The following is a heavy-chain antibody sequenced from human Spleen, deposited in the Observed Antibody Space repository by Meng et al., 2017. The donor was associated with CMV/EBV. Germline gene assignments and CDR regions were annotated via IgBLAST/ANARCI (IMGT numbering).Heavy chain of an antibody. CDR1: GFTFRTYP. J-gene: IGHJ4*02. V-gene: IGHV3-30-3*01. CDR3: ARDYYQRPKLDY. CDR2: ISHEGSNK. D-gene: IGHD3-10*01. Sequence: SCAASGFTFRTYPMHWVRQAPGKGLEWVAVISHEGSNKNYADSVKGRFTISRDNPKTTLYLQMNSLRLEDTAVYYCARDYYQRPKLDYWGQGTLVTVSS.